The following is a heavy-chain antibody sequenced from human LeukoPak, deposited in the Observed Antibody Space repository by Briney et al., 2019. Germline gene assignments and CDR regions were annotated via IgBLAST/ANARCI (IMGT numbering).Heavy chain of an antibody. V-gene: IGHV3-30*18. Sequence: PGGSLRLSCAASGFTFSSYGMHRVRQAPGKGLEWVAVISYDGSNKYYADSVKGRFTISRDNSKNTLYLQMNSLRAEDTAVYYCAKDRVADGDYWGQGTLVTVSS. CDR2: ISYDGSNK. CDR1: GFTFSSYG. CDR3: AKDRVADGDY. D-gene: IGHD6-19*01. J-gene: IGHJ4*02.